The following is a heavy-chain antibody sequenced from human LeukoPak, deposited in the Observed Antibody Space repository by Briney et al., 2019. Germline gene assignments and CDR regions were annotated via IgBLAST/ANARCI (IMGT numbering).Heavy chain of an antibody. J-gene: IGHJ4*02. D-gene: IGHD6-19*01. Sequence: GGSLRLSCAASGFTFSSYGMSWVRQAPGKGLEWVSAISGSGGSTYYADSVKGRFTISRDNSKNTLYLQMNSLRAEDTAVYYCAKDSLYSSGPGDYWGQGTLVTVSS. CDR2: ISGSGGST. CDR3: AKDSLYSSGPGDY. V-gene: IGHV3-23*01. CDR1: GFTFSSYG.